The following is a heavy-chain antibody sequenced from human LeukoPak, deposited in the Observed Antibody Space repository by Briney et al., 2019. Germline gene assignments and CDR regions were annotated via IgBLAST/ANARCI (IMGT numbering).Heavy chain of an antibody. Sequence: GGSLRLSCAASGFTFDDYGMSWVRQAPGKGLEWVSSISSSSSYIYYADSVKGRFTISRDNAKNSLYLQMNSLRAEDTAVYYCARGPTMKMDVWGKGTTVTVSS. V-gene: IGHV3-21*01. CDR3: ARGPTMKMDV. CDR2: ISSSSSYI. J-gene: IGHJ6*04. CDR1: GFTFDDYG. D-gene: IGHD3-22*01.